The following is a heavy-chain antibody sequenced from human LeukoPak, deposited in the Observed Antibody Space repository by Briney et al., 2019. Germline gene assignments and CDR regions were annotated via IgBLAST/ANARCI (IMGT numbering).Heavy chain of an antibody. CDR2: IYPRDGST. CDR3: ARDQEGFDY. J-gene: IGHJ4*02. Sequence: ASVKVSCKASGYTFTSNYIHWVRQAPGQGLEWMGVIYPRDGSTSYAQKFQGRVTVTRDTSTSTVHMELSGLRSEDTAVYYCARDQEGFDYWGQGTLVTVSS. V-gene: IGHV1-46*01. CDR1: GYTFTSNY.